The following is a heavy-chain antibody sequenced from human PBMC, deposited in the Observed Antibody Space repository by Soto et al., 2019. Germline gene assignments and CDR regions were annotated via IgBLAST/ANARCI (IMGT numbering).Heavy chain of an antibody. J-gene: IGHJ5*02. D-gene: IGHD1-1*01. CDR2: IYATGSS. CDR3: VRDGTKNLRDWFDP. Sequence: ETLSLTCTVSGGSISSYYWSWIRQPPGKGLEWIGRIYATGSSDYNPSLKSRITISVDMSKKQFSLTLRSVTAADTAMYYCVRDGTKNLRDWFDPWGQGILVTVSS. CDR1: GGSISSYY. V-gene: IGHV4-4*07.